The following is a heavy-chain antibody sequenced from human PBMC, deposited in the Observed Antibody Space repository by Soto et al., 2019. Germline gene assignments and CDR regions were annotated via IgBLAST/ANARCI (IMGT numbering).Heavy chain of an antibody. CDR3: AKNQERELPRVIDF. J-gene: IGHJ4*02. V-gene: IGHV3-23*01. CDR1: GFTFNNNA. D-gene: IGHD1-7*01. Sequence: QPGGSLRLSCAASGFTFNNNAMAWVRQAPGKGLEWVSSISPGGSIKFYADSVKGRFTISRDNSKNMVSLQMSSLRAEDTALYYCAKNQERELPRVIDFWGQGTLVTVSS. CDR2: ISPGGSIK.